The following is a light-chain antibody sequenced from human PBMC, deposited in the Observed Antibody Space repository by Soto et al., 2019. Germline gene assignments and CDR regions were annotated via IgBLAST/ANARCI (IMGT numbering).Light chain of an antibody. J-gene: IGLJ3*02. V-gene: IGLV1-44*01. CDR1: SSNIGGNT. Sequence: QSVLTQPPSASGTPGQRVTISCTGSSSNIGGNTVNWYQQLPGTAPKLLIYNNDQRPSGVPDRFSGSKSGTSVSLAISGLQSEDEADYYCAAWDDSLNGRVFGGGTKLTVL. CDR3: AAWDDSLNGRV. CDR2: NND.